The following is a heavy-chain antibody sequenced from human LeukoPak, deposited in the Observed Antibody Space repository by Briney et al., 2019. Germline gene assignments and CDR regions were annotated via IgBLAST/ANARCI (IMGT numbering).Heavy chain of an antibody. D-gene: IGHD4-11*01. J-gene: IGHJ4*02. V-gene: IGHV4-38-2*02. CDR1: GYSISSGYY. CDR2: IYHSGST. CDR3: ARDSLTTVTTNFDY. Sequence: SETLSLTCTVSGYSISSGYYWGWIRQPPGKGLEWIGSIYHSGSTYYNPSLKSRVTISVDTSKNQFSLKLSSVTAADTAVYYCARDSLTTVTTNFDYWGQGTLVTVCS.